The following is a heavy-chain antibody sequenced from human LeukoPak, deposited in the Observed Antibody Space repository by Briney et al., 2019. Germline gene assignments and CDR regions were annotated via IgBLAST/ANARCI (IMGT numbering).Heavy chain of an antibody. D-gene: IGHD2-8*01. CDR1: GFTFNIHA. V-gene: IGHV3-23*01. CDR2: IGGVAVST. Sequence: GGSLRLSCVTSGFTFNIHAMSWVRQAPGKGLEWVSTIGGVAVSTDYADSVKGRFSFSRDDSKNTVYLQMNNLRVEDTAVYYCVKDQFPGNEIYDPFDKWGQGTMVTVS. J-gene: IGHJ3*02. CDR3: VKDQFPGNEIYDPFDK.